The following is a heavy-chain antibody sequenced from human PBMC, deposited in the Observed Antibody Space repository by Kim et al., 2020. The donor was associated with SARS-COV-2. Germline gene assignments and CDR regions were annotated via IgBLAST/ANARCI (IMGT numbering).Heavy chain of an antibody. J-gene: IGHJ3*02. CDR3: ARGKKFLVRGAFDI. V-gene: IGHV3-48*03. D-gene: IGHD3-10*01. Sequence: ADSVKGRFTISRDNAKNSLYLQMNSLRAEDTAVYYCARGKKFLVRGAFDIWGQGTMVTVSS.